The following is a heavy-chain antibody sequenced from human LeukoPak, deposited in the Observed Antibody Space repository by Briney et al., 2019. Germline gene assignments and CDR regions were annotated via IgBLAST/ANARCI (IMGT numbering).Heavy chain of an antibody. CDR2: ISYDGSNK. V-gene: IGHV3-30*18. CDR1: GFTFSSHG. J-gene: IGHJ5*02. CDR3: AKFSRAGTTFGWFDP. Sequence: PGRSLRLSCAASGFTFSSHGMHWVRQAPGKGLEWVAVISYDGSNKYYADSVKGRFTISRDNSKNTLYLQMNSLRAEDTAVYYCAKFSRAGTTFGWFDPWGQGTLVTVSS. D-gene: IGHD1-1*01.